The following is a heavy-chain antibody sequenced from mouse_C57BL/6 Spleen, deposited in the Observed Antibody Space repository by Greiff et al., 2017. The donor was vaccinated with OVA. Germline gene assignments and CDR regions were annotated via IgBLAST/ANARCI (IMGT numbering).Heavy chain of an antibody. CDR1: GYTFTSYW. Sequence: QVQLKESGAELAKPGASVKLSCKASGYTFTSYWMHWVKQRPGQGLAWIGYINPSSGYTKYNQKFKDKATLTADKSSRTAYMQLSSLTYEDSTVNYCARTGGYYGYFDVWGTGTTVTVSS. CDR2: INPSSGYT. D-gene: IGHD2-3*01. J-gene: IGHJ1*03. V-gene: IGHV1-7*01. CDR3: ARTGGYYGYFDV.